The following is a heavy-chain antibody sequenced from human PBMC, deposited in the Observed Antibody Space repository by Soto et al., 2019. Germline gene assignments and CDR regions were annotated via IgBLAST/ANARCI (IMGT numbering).Heavy chain of an antibody. CDR1: GFTFSSYA. D-gene: IGHD5-12*01. Sequence: VQLVESGGGLVKPGGSLRLSCAASGFTFSSYAISWVRQAPGQGLEWMGGIIPIFGTANYAQKFQGRVTITADKSTSTAYMELSSLRSEDTAVYYCARVLSGYDRYYYGMDVWGQGTTVTVSS. V-gene: IGHV1-69*06. J-gene: IGHJ6*02. CDR2: IIPIFGTA. CDR3: ARVLSGYDRYYYGMDV.